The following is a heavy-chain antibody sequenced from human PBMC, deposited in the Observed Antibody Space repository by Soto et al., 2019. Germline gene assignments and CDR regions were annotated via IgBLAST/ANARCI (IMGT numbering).Heavy chain of an antibody. CDR3: ASGGHVVVVTAAFDS. CDR1: GDTFTNYY. D-gene: IGHD2-21*02. CDR2: VNPSGGHT. J-gene: IGHJ4*02. V-gene: IGHV1-46*04. Sequence: QVQLMQSGAEVKKPGASVKVSCKASGDTFTNYYIHWVRQAPGQGLEWMGTVNPSGGHTTYSQNVQGRVTMTTDTSTITLYMELTILTSDDTAVYYCASGGHVVVVTAAFDSWGQGTLVTVSS.